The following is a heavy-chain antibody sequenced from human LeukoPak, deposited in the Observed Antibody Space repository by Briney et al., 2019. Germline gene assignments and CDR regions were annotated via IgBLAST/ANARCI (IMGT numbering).Heavy chain of an antibody. J-gene: IGHJ6*02. CDR3: ARQLYSSATV. V-gene: IGHV4-39*01. CDR1: GDSISSSNYF. CDR2: IYHSWNT. Sequence: SETLSLTCTVSGDSISSSNYFWGWIRQPPGKGLEWVGNIYHSWNTFYNPSLKSRVTIPADTSKNQFSLKLTFVTVADTAVYYCARQLYSSATVWGQGTTVIVSS. D-gene: IGHD6-25*01.